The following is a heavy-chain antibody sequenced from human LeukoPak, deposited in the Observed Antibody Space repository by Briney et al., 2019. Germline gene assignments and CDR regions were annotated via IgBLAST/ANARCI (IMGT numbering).Heavy chain of an antibody. V-gene: IGHV4-34*01. Sequence: SETLSLTCAVYGGSFSGYWWSWIRQPPGKGLEWIGEINHSGSTNYNPSLKSRVTISVDTSKNQFSLKLSSVTAADTAVYYCARDLSGYWGQGTLVTVSS. J-gene: IGHJ4*02. CDR2: INHSGST. D-gene: IGHD1-26*01. CDR3: ARDLSGY. CDR1: GGSFSGYW.